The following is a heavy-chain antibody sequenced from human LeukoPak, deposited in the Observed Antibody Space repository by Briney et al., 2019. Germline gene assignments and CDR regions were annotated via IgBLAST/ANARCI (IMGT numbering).Heavy chain of an antibody. CDR2: ISYDGSNK. V-gene: IGHV3-30-3*01. Sequence: GGSLRLSCAASGFTFSSYAMPWVRQAPGKGLEWVAVISYDGSNKYYADSVKGRFTISRDNSKNTLYLQMNSLRAEDTAVYYCARDRSDFWSGYYTPWYGMDVWGQGTTVTVSS. J-gene: IGHJ6*02. CDR3: ARDRSDFWSGYYTPWYGMDV. D-gene: IGHD3-3*01. CDR1: GFTFSSYA.